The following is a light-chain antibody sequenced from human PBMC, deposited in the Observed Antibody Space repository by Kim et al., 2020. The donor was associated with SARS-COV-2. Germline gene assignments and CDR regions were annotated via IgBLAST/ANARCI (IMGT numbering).Light chain of an antibody. CDR3: QQYAGSPA. Sequence: ELVLTQSPGTLSLSPGERATLSCRASQSVSGRYLAWYQQKPGQAPRLLMYGASSRATGIPDRFSGSGSGTDFTLTISRLEPEDFAVYYCQQYAGSPAFGQGTKVDI. CDR2: GAS. J-gene: IGKJ1*01. V-gene: IGKV3-20*01. CDR1: QSVSGRY.